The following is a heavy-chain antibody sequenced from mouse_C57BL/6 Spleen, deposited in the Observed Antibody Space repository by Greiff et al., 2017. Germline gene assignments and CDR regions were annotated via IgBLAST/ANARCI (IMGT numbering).Heavy chain of an antibody. CDR1: GYSFTDYN. CDR2: INTNYGTT. Sequence: EVQLQQSGPELVKPGASVKISCKASGYSFTDYNMNWVKQSNGKSLEWIRVINTNYGTTSYNPKFKGNATFTVYQSSSTAYMQRNSLTSEDSAVYYCAPFYDYAYFDVWGTGTTVTVSS. D-gene: IGHD2-4*01. V-gene: IGHV1-39*01. J-gene: IGHJ1*03. CDR3: APFYDYAYFDV.